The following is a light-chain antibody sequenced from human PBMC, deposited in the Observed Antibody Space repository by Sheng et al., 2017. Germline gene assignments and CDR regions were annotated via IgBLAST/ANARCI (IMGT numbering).Light chain of an antibody. CDR2: DAS. CDR1: QSVSNS. V-gene: IGKV3-11*01. Sequence: ETVLTQSPATLSLSPGERATLSCRASQSVSNSLAWYQQKPGQAPRLLIYDASNRATGIPARFSGSGSGTDFTLTISSLEPEDFAIYYCQERRNWPPITFGQGTRLEIK. CDR3: QERRNWPPIT. J-gene: IGKJ5*01.